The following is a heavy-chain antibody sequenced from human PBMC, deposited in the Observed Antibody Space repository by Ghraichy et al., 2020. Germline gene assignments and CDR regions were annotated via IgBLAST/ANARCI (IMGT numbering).Heavy chain of an antibody. D-gene: IGHD1/OR15-1a*01. Sequence: GGSLRLSCAASGFTFSSFAMSWVRQAPGKGLEWVSAIRESGTGTYYADSVKGRFTISRDNSKNTLYLQMNSLKAEDAAIYYCAKGNSRLYWFFDLWGRGTLVTVSS. V-gene: IGHV3-23*01. CDR3: AKGNSRLYWFFDL. CDR2: IRESGTGT. J-gene: IGHJ2*01. CDR1: GFTFSSFA.